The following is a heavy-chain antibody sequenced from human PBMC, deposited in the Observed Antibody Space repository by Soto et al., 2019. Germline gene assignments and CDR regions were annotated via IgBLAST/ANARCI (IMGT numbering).Heavy chain of an antibody. CDR3: AKDQGPGIAAAGMGAFDI. D-gene: IGHD6-13*01. V-gene: IGHV3-30*18. J-gene: IGHJ3*02. CDR2: ISYDGSNK. CDR1: GFTFSSYG. Sequence: LRLSCAASGFTFSSYGMHWVRQAPGKGLERVAVISYDGSNKYYADSVKGRFTISRDNSKNTLYLQMNSLRAEDTAVYYCAKDQGPGIAAAGMGAFDIWGQGTMVTVSS.